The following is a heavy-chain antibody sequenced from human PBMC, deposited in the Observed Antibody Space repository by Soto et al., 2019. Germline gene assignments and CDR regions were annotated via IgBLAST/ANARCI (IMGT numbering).Heavy chain of an antibody. J-gene: IGHJ2*01. CDR1: GGSISSYY. D-gene: IGHD3-3*01. Sequence: SETLSLTCTVSGGSISSYYWSWIRQPPGKGLEWIGYIYYSGSTNYNPSLKSRVTISVDTSKNQFSLKLSSVTAADTAVYYCARLDTDYDFWSGVTTFWYFDLWGRGTLVTVSS. CDR2: IYYSGST. V-gene: IGHV4-59*08. CDR3: ARLDTDYDFWSGVTTFWYFDL.